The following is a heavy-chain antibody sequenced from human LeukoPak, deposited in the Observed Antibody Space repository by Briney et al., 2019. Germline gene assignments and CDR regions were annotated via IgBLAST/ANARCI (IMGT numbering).Heavy chain of an antibody. D-gene: IGHD3-22*01. J-gene: IGHJ4*02. V-gene: IGHV1-69*05. CDR2: IIPIFGTA. CDR3: ARGDQFLYYYDSNPFDY. Sequence: SVKVSCKASGGTFSSYAISWVRQAPGQGLEWMGRIIPIFGTANYAQKFQGRVTITTDKSTSTAYMELSSLRSEDTAVYYCARGDQFLYYYDSNPFDYWGQGTLVTASS. CDR1: GGTFSSYA.